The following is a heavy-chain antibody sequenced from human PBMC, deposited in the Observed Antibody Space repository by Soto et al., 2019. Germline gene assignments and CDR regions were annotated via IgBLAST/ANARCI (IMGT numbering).Heavy chain of an antibody. J-gene: IGHJ5*02. Sequence: ASVKVSCKASGYTFTSYGISWLRQAPGQGLEWMGWISAYNGNTNYAQKLQGRVTMTTDTSTSTAYMELRSLRSDDTAVYYCARDSSGWYKDWFEPWGQGTLVTLSS. D-gene: IGHD6-19*01. CDR1: GYTFTSYG. CDR2: ISAYNGNT. V-gene: IGHV1-18*01. CDR3: ARDSSGWYKDWFEP.